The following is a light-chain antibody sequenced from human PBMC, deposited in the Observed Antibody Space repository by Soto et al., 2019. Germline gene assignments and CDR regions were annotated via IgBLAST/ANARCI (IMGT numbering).Light chain of an antibody. CDR1: QSLLHSNGYNY. J-gene: IGKJ2*01. CDR3: MPALQTPPT. CDR2: LGS. V-gene: IGKV2-28*01. Sequence: DIVMTQSPLSLPVTPGEPASISCRSSQSLLHSNGYNYLDWYLQKPGQSPQLLIYLGSNRASGVPDRFSCGGSVTDFTLKISRVEAEDVGVYYCMPALQTPPTFGQGTKLEIK.